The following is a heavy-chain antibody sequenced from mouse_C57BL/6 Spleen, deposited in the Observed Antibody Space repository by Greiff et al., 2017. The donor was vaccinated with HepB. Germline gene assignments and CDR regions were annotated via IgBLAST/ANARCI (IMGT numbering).Heavy chain of an antibody. Sequence: QVQLQQPGAELVMPGASVKLSCKASGYTFTSYWMHWVKQRPGQGLEWIGEIDPSDSYTNYNQKFKGKSTLTVDKSSSTAYMQLSSLTSEDSAVYYCARRHYGNLAWFAYWGQGTLVTVSA. CDR2: IDPSDSYT. CDR3: ARRHYGNLAWFAY. V-gene: IGHV1-69*01. CDR1: GYTFTSYW. D-gene: IGHD2-1*01. J-gene: IGHJ3*01.